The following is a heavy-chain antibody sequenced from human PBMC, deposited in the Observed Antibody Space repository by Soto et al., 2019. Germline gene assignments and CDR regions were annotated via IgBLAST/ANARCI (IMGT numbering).Heavy chain of an antibody. D-gene: IGHD6-19*01. CDR2: IYYSGST. CDR3: ARDGRDSSGWSRPFG. CDR1: GGSISSYY. Sequence: SETLSLTCTVSGGSISSYYWSWIRQPPGKGLEWIGYIYYSGSTNYNPSLKSRVTISVDTSKNQFSLKLSSVTAADTAVYYCARDGRDSSGWSRPFGWGQGALVTVSS. V-gene: IGHV4-59*01. J-gene: IGHJ4*02.